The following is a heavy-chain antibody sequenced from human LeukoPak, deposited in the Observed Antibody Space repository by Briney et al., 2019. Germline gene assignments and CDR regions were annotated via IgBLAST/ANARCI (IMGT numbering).Heavy chain of an antibody. D-gene: IGHD6-19*01. J-gene: IGHJ4*02. CDR3: ARALIAVAATKEFYFDY. CDR2: IKQDASDK. Sequence: GGSLRLSCAASGFTFSSHWMSWVRQAPGKGLEWVAYIKQDASDKYYVDSMKGRFTISRDNAKNSLYLQMNSLRAEDTAVYYCARALIAVAATKEFYFDYWGQGTLVTVSS. CDR1: GFTFSSHW. V-gene: IGHV3-7*01.